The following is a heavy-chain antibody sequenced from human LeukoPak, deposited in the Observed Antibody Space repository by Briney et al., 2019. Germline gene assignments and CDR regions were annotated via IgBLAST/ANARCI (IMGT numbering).Heavy chain of an antibody. D-gene: IGHD3-10*01. CDR2: IHSTGNT. Sequence: PSETLSLTCTVSGGSMSGYYWSWIRQPPGKGPELIGYIHSTGNTGYNPSLKSRVTISVDTSKNQFSLKLNSVTAADTAVYYCARHYGPWGQGTLVTVSS. CDR3: ARHYGP. V-gene: IGHV4-59*08. J-gene: IGHJ5*02. CDR1: GGSMSGYY.